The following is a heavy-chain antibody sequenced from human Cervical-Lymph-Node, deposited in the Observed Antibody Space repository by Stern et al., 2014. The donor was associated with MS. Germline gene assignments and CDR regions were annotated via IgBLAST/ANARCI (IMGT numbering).Heavy chain of an antibody. Sequence: EVQLVEAGGGLVQPGRSLRLSCAASGFTFDDYAMHWVRQAPGKGLEWVSGITWNSVSVGYADSVKCRFTISIDNAKISLYLQMNSLRGYDTALYYCAKGSGGSGYYPVALDYWGQGTLVTVSS. V-gene: IGHV3-9*01. CDR2: ITWNSVSV. CDR3: AKGSGGSGYYPVALDY. J-gene: IGHJ4*02. D-gene: IGHD3-3*01. CDR1: GFTFDDYA.